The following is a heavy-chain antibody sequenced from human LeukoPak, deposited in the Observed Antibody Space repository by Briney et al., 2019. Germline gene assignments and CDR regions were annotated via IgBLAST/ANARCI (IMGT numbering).Heavy chain of an antibody. V-gene: IGHV3-7*01. Sequence: GGSLRLSCAASGFTFSSYWMSWVRQAPGKGLEWVANIKQDGSEKYYVDSVKGRFTISRDNAKNSLYLQMNSLRAEDTAVYYCARAAGYDFWSGYPYYYYYMDVWAKGPRSPSP. CDR1: GFTFSSYW. D-gene: IGHD3-3*01. J-gene: IGHJ6*03. CDR3: ARAAGYDFWSGYPYYYYYMDV. CDR2: IKQDGSEK.